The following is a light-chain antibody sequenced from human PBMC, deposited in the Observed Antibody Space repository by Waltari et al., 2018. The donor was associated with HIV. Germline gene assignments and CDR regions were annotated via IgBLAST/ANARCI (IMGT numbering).Light chain of an antibody. V-gene: IGLV1-44*01. J-gene: IGLJ3*02. Sequence: HSVLTQPPSASGTPGQRVPLPSSGTSSTIGKNTVHGFQQLPGTAPKLLIYSNNQRPSGVPDRLSGSKSDTSASLAISGLQSEDEADYYCAAWDDSLSAWVFGGGTKLAVL. CDR2: SNN. CDR1: SSTIGKNT. CDR3: AAWDDSLSAWV.